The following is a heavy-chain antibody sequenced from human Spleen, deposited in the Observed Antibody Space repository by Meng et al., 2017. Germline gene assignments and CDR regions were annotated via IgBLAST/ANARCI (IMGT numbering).Heavy chain of an antibody. CDR2: IGTAGDT. D-gene: IGHD3-9*01. CDR1: GFTFSSYW. V-gene: IGHV3-13*01. J-gene: IGHJ3*02. Sequence: GESLKISCAASGFTFSSYWMHWVRQATGKGLEWVSAIGTAGDTYYPGSVKGQFTISRENAKNSLYLQMNSLRAEDTAVYYCARAQYYDIFTGAFDIWGQGTMVTVSS. CDR3: ARAQYYDIFTGAFDI.